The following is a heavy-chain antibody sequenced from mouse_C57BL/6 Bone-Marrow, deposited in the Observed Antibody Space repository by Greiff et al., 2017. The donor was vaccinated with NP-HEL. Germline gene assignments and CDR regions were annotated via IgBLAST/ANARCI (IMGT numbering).Heavy chain of an antibody. CDR3: TRRAYYYGSSYVKDFDY. V-gene: IGHV1-15*01. Sequence: VQLQESGAELVRPGASVTLSCKASGYTFTDYEMHWVKQTPVHGLEWIGAIDPETGGTAYNQKFKGKAILTADKSSSTAYMELRSLTSENSDVYYSTRRAYYYGSSYVKDFDYWGQGTTLTVSS. J-gene: IGHJ2*01. D-gene: IGHD1-1*01. CDR2: IDPETGGT. CDR1: GYTFTDYE.